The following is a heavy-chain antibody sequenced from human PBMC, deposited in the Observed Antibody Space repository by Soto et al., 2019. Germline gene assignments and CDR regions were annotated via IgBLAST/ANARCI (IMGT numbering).Heavy chain of an antibody. Sequence: GGSLRLSWATSGFNFSCSAMHGVRQASEKGLEWVGRIRSKAKSYATEYAASVKGRFTISRDDSKNTAYLQMNSLKIEDTAVYYCTNSGGAYWGQGTLVTVSS. J-gene: IGHJ4*02. CDR1: GFNFSCSA. D-gene: IGHD2-15*01. V-gene: IGHV3-73*01. CDR3: TNSGGAY. CDR2: IRSKAKSYAT.